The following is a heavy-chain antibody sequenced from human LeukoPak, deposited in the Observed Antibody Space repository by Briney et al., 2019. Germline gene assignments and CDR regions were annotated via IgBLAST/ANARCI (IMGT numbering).Heavy chain of an antibody. Sequence: SGPALVKPTQTLTLTCTFSGFSLSTNGMCVSWIRQPPGKALEWLARIDWDADKYYNTSLKTRLTISRDASKHQVVLTTTNMDPVDTATYYCARRGYFSSGWYFFDYWGQGILVTVSS. D-gene: IGHD6-19*01. V-gene: IGHV2-70*11. J-gene: IGHJ4*02. CDR2: IDWDADK. CDR3: ARRGYFSSGWYFFDY. CDR1: GFSLSTNGMC.